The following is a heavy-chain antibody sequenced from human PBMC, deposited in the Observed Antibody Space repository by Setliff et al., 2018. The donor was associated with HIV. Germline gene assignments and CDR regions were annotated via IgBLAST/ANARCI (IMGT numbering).Heavy chain of an antibody. J-gene: IGHJ5*02. V-gene: IGHV4-34*01. CDR2: INHSGKT. D-gene: IGHD6-13*01. Sequence: SETLSLTCTVYGGSFSGYYWTWIRQPPGKGLEWIGDINHSGKTNYNRSLKSRVTTSLDTSKNQFSLRLTSVTAADTAVYYCAREGGTGRSSWYGAYWYDPWGQGTLVTVS. CDR3: AREGGTGRSSWYGAYWYDP. CDR1: GGSFSGYY.